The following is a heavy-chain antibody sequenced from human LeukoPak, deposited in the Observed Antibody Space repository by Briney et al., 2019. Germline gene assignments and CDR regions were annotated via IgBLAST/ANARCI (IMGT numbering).Heavy chain of an antibody. CDR2: ISSSSSTI. CDR3: ARVYGGYYYYMDV. Sequence: GGSLRLSCAASGFTFSSYGMHWVRQAPGKGLEWVSYISSSSSTIYYADSVKGRFTISRDNAKNSLYLQMNSLRAEDTAVYYCARVYGGYYYYMDVWGKGTAVTVSS. J-gene: IGHJ6*03. D-gene: IGHD3-10*01. V-gene: IGHV3-48*01. CDR1: GFTFSSYG.